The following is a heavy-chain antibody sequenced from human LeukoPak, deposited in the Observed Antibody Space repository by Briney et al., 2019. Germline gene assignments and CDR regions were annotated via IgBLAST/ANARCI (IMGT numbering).Heavy chain of an antibody. J-gene: IGHJ4*02. CDR3: ARDLPDY. CDR1: GFIFRSYW. Sequence: GGSLRLSXAGSGFIFRSYWMSWVRQAPGKGLEWVANIKQDGSEKFYVDSVKGRFTISRDNAKNSLYLQMNSLRAEDTAVYYCARDLPDYWGQGTLVTVSS. V-gene: IGHV3-7*01. CDR2: IKQDGSEK.